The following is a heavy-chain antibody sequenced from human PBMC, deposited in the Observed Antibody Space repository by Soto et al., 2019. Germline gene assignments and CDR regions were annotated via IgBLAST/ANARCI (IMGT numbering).Heavy chain of an antibody. J-gene: IGHJ3*02. V-gene: IGHV1-3*04. Sequence: QVQPVQSGAEVKQPGASVKVSCKSSGYTFTHYAMHWVRQAPGQGLEWLGWINTDNGNTAFSQKFQGRVSITMDTSASTAYVELSSLISEDTAVYYCARQGDSRILRDTFDIWGQGTLVTVAS. D-gene: IGHD2-8*01. CDR1: GYTFTHYA. CDR2: INTDNGNT. CDR3: ARQGDSRILRDTFDI.